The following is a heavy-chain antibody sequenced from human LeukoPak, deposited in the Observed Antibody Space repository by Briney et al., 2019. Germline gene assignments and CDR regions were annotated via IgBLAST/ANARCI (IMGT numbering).Heavy chain of an antibody. CDR3: VRDKLVGPSRLDH. Sequence: GGSLRLSCAASVFTFSSYWMSWVRQAPGKGLEWVANIKEDGSEKRDVDSVKGRFTISRDNAKNSLYLQMNSLRVEDTAVYYCVRDKLVGPSRLDHWGQGTLVTVSS. J-gene: IGHJ4*02. V-gene: IGHV3-7*01. D-gene: IGHD1-26*01. CDR1: VFTFSSYW. CDR2: IKEDGSEK.